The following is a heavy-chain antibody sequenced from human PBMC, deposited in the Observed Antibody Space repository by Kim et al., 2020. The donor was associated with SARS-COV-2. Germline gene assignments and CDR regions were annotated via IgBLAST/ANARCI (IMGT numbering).Heavy chain of an antibody. D-gene: IGHD1-26*01. J-gene: IGHJ3*02. CDR3: ASGVGATAHDAFDI. CDR2: IYYSGST. Sequence: SETLSLTCTVSGGSISSSSYYWGWIRQPPGKGLEWIGSIYYSGSTYYNPSLKSRVIISVDTSKNQFSLKLSSVTAADTAVYYCASGVGATAHDAFDIWGQGTMVTVSS. CDR1: GGSISSSSYY. V-gene: IGHV4-39*07.